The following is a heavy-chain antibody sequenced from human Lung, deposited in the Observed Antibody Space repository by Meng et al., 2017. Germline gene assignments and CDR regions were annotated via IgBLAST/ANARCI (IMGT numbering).Heavy chain of an antibody. Sequence: GGSLRLSCAASGFTFSSYAMSWVRQAPGKGLEWVSAISGSGGSTYYADSVKGRFTISRDNSKNTLYLQMNSLRAEDTAVYYCAKDRKVRGVIIPYYFDYWGQGTLVTVSS. CDR2: ISGSGGST. CDR3: AKDRKVRGVIIPYYFDY. D-gene: IGHD3-10*01. CDR1: GFTFSSYA. V-gene: IGHV3-23*01. J-gene: IGHJ4*02.